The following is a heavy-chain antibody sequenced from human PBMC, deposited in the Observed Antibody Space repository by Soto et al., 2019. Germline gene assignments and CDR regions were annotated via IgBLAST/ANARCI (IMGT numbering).Heavy chain of an antibody. J-gene: IGHJ4*02. Sequence: PSETLSLTCAVSGGSISSSNWWSWVRQPPGKGLEWIGEIYHSGSTNYNPSLKSRVTISVDKSKNQFSLKLSSVTAADTAVYYCATDRANGDDSSGYLYYFDYWGQGTLVTVSS. CDR2: IYHSGST. V-gene: IGHV4-4*02. CDR3: ATDRANGDDSSGYLYYFDY. D-gene: IGHD3-22*01. CDR1: GGSISSSNW.